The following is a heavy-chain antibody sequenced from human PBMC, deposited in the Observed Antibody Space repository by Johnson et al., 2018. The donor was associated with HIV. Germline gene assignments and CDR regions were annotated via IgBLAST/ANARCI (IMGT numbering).Heavy chain of an antibody. Sequence: QVQLVESGGGLGKPGGSLRLSCAASGFTFSDYYMNWLRQAPGKGLEWVSYISNSGTTIYYAASVKGRFTISRDNAKKSLYLQMNSLRVEDTAVYYCARKGSSGFGGIDAFDIWGQGTMVTVSS. CDR1: GFTFSDYY. D-gene: IGHD3-22*01. V-gene: IGHV3-11*04. CDR2: ISNSGTTI. J-gene: IGHJ3*02. CDR3: ARKGSSGFGGIDAFDI.